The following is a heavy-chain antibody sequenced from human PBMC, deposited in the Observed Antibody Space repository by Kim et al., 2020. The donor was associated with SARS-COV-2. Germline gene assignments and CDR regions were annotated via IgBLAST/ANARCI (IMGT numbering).Heavy chain of an antibody. J-gene: IGHJ4*02. V-gene: IGHV3-30*04. CDR2: ISYDGSNK. Sequence: GGSLRLSCAASGFTFSSYAMHWVRQAPGKGLEWVAVISYDGSNKYYADSVKGRFTISRDNSKNTLYLQMNSLRAEDTAVYYCARTYSGNYYPPFDYWGQGPLLPVP. CDR3: ARTYSGNYYPPFDY. D-gene: IGHD1-26*01. CDR1: GFTFSSYA.